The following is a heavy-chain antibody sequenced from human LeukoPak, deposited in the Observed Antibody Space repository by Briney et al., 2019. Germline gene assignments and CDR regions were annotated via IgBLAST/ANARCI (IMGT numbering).Heavy chain of an antibody. D-gene: IGHD5-12*01. V-gene: IGHV1-69*05. CDR2: IIPIFGTT. CDR3: ARGRNIAAPGGGDLDY. Sequence: RASVKVSCKAPGASFSTYAVSWVRQVPGQGLEWMGRIIPIFGTTKYGQKFQGRVTITTDESTTTGYMELSSLESEDTAVYYCARGRNIAAPGGGDLDYWGQGTLVTVSS. J-gene: IGHJ4*02. CDR1: GASFSTYA.